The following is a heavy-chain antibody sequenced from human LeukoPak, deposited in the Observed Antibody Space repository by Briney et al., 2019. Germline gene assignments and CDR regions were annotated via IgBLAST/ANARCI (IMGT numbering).Heavy chain of an antibody. Sequence: ASVKVSCKASGYTFTGYYMHWVRQAPGQGHEWMGWINPNSGGTNYAQKFQGRVTMTRDTSISTAYMELSRLRSDDTAVYYCARGNDSSGYRLDYWGQGTLVTVSS. CDR3: ARGNDSSGYRLDY. J-gene: IGHJ4*02. CDR2: INPNSGGT. CDR1: GYTFTGYY. D-gene: IGHD3-22*01. V-gene: IGHV1-2*02.